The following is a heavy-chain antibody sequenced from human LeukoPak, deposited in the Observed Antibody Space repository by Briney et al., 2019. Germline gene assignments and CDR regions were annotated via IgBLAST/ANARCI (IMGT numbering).Heavy chain of an antibody. J-gene: IGHJ2*01. Sequence: PSETLSLTCTVSGGSISSYYWSWIRQPPGKGLEWIGYIYYSGSTNYNPSLKSRVTISIDTSKNQFSLKLSSVTAADTAVYYCARGGIKRTMIVVVSWYYDLWGRGTLVTVSS. CDR2: IYYSGST. D-gene: IGHD3-22*01. CDR3: ARGGIKRTMIVVVSWYYDL. V-gene: IGHV4-59*12. CDR1: GGSISSYY.